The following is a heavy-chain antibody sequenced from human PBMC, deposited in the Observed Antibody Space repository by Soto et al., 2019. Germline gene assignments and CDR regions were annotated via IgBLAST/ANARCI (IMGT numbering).Heavy chain of an antibody. Sequence: QVQPQESGPGLVKPSDTLSLTCAVSGGSINRVNWWSWVRQSTGKGLEWIGEMHPVGSTNYNPSLKSRVTVSMDKSRNQFSLKMSSVTAADTGVYFCARHGHNIYGFDVWGGGTTVTVSS. D-gene: IGHD1-1*01. V-gene: IGHV4-4*02. CDR3: ARHGHNIYGFDV. CDR1: GGSINRVNW. J-gene: IGHJ6*01. CDR2: MHPVGST.